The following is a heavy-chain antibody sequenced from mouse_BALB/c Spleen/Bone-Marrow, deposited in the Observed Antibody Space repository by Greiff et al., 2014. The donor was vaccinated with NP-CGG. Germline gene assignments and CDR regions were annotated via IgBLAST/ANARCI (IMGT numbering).Heavy chain of an antibody. Sequence: VQLKESGGDLVKPGGSLKLSCAASGFTFSSYGMSWGCQTPDKRLEWVATISSGGSNTYYPDSVKGRFTISRDNAKNTLYLQMSSLKSEDTAMYYCARHQRYYAMDYWGQGTSVTVSS. CDR3: ARHQRYYAMDY. CDR1: GFTFSSYG. CDR2: ISSGGSNT. J-gene: IGHJ4*01. V-gene: IGHV5-6*01.